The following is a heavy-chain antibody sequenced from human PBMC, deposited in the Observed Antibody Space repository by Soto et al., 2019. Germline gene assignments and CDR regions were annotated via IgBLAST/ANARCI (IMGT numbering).Heavy chain of an antibody. CDR3: AKSETGPYCSSTSCYGVFEYSSPSNFDY. V-gene: IGHV3-30*18. Sequence: PGGSLRLSCAASGFTFSSYGMHWVRQAPGKGLEWVAVISYDGSNKYYADSVKGRFTISRDNSKNTLYLQMNSLRAEDTAVYYCAKSETGPYCSSTSCYGVFEYSSPSNFDYWGQGTLVTVSS. CDR2: ISYDGSNK. D-gene: IGHD2-2*01. J-gene: IGHJ4*02. CDR1: GFTFSSYG.